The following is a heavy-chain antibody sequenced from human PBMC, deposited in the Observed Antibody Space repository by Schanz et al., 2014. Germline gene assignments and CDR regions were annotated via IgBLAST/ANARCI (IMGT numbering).Heavy chain of an antibody. CDR3: ARFLARYQYYGVDV. CDR2: ISGSGVTI. V-gene: IGHV3-23*01. D-gene: IGHD3-3*01. CDR1: GFTFSSYA. J-gene: IGHJ6*02. Sequence: EVQLLESGGGLVQPGGSLRLSCAGSGFTFSSYAMSWVRQTPGKGLEWVSVISGSGVTIYYADSVKGRFTISRDNSKNTLYLQMNSLRAEDTAVYYCARFLARYQYYGVDVWGQGTTVIGSS.